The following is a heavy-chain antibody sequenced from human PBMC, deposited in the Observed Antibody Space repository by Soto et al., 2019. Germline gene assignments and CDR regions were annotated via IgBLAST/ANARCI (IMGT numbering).Heavy chain of an antibody. V-gene: IGHV3-30*18. D-gene: IGHD6-25*01. CDR3: AKDAAKDLRWYFDL. J-gene: IGHJ2*01. Sequence: VQLVESGGGVVQPGRSLRVSCAASGFTFSNYGMHWVRQAPGKGLEWVAVISYDGSNKYYTDSVKGRFTISRDNSKHTLYLQMNSLRAEDTAVYYCAKDAAKDLRWYFDLWGRGTLVTVSS. CDR1: GFTFSNYG. CDR2: ISYDGSNK.